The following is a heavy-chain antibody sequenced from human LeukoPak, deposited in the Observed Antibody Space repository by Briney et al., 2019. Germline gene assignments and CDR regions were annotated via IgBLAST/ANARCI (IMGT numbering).Heavy chain of an antibody. CDR1: GFTFNGYW. CDR2: INQDGSEK. V-gene: IGHV3-7*05. D-gene: IGHD2-8*01. J-gene: IGHJ4*02. Sequence: GGSLRLSCAASGFTFNGYWMTWVRQAPGKGLEWVANINQDGSEKSYGDSVKGRFTISRDNAKKSLFLQMNSLRVEDTAVYYCARGGYYCTNGVCPLDYWGQGTRVTVSS. CDR3: ARGGYYCTNGVCPLDY.